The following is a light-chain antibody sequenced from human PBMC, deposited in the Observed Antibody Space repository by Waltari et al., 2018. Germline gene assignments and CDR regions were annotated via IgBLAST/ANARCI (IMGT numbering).Light chain of an antibody. Sequence: QSALTQPRSVSGSPGQSVTISCTGTSSDVGGYNYVSWYEQHPGKAPNHMIYDVNKRPSGGPDRVSGSKSGNTASLTISGLQTEDEADYYCCSYAGSYTPWVFGGGTKLTVL. V-gene: IGLV2-11*01. J-gene: IGLJ3*02. CDR3: CSYAGSYTPWV. CDR1: SSDVGGYNY. CDR2: DVN.